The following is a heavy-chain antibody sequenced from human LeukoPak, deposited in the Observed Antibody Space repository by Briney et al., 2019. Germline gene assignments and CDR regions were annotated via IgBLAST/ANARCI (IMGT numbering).Heavy chain of an antibody. Sequence: LSLTCAVYGGSFSGYYWSWIRQAPGKGLEWVAVIWYDGSNKYYADSVKGRFTISRDNSKNTLYLQMNSLRAEDTAVYYCARDGEDIVVVVAATNVEYGMDVWGQGTTVTVSS. CDR3: ARDGEDIVVVVAATNVEYGMDV. CDR2: IWYDGSNK. D-gene: IGHD2-15*01. CDR1: GGSFSGYY. J-gene: IGHJ6*02. V-gene: IGHV3-33*08.